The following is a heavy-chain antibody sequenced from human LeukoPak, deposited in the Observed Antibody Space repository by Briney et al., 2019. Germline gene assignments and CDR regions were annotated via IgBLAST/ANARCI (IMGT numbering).Heavy chain of an antibody. D-gene: IGHD1-26*01. CDR1: GFTVSSNY. V-gene: IGHV3-66*02. CDR2: IYSGGST. Sequence: PAGSLRLSCAASGFTVSSNYMIWVRQAPGKGLEWGSVIYSGGSTYYPDSVKGGFTISRDNSKTKKYLKMNSLRAEDTDVYYCAIQRSIVGANPFFDYWGQGTLVTVSS. J-gene: IGHJ4*02. CDR3: AIQRSIVGANPFFDY.